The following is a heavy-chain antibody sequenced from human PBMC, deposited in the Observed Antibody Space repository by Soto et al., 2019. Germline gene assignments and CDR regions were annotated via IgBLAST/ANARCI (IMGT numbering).Heavy chain of an antibody. V-gene: IGHV3-30*18. J-gene: IGHJ6*02. D-gene: IGHD3-22*01. CDR3: AKVSPDSSGYWYEYYYGMDV. CDR1: GFTFSSYG. Sequence: PGGSLRLSCAASGFTFSSYGMHWVRQAPGKGLEWVAVISYDGSNKYYADSVKGRFTISRDNSKNTLYLQMNSLRAEDTAVYYCAKVSPDSSGYWYEYYYGMDVWGQGTTVTVSS. CDR2: ISYDGSNK.